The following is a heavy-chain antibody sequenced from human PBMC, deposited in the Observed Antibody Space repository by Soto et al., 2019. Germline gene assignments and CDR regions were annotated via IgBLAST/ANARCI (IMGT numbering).Heavy chain of an antibody. V-gene: IGHV3-23*01. D-gene: IGHD1-20*01. Sequence: GGSLRLSCAASGFTFSSYAMSWVRQAPGKGLEWVSAISGSGGSTYYADSVKGRFTISRVNSKNTLYLQMNSLRAEDPVVYYCAKSGLYNWNAGDYYYYYCIDFWGQGTPVTVSS. CDR2: ISGSGGST. CDR1: GFTFSSYA. J-gene: IGHJ6*02. CDR3: AKSGLYNWNAGDYYYYYCIDF.